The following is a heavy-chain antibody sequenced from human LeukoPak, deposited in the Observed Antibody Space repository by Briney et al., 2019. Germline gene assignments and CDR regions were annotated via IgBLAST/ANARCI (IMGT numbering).Heavy chain of an antibody. D-gene: IGHD3-10*01. Sequence: APVKVSCKASGYTFSNYGITWVRQAPGQGLEWMGWISGYNGNTNYAQKLQGRVTVTTDTSTSTAYMELRSLRSDDAALYYCARDRAHGTDYFDYWGQGTLVTVSS. J-gene: IGHJ4*02. CDR1: GYTFSNYG. V-gene: IGHV1-18*01. CDR3: ARDRAHGTDYFDY. CDR2: ISGYNGNT.